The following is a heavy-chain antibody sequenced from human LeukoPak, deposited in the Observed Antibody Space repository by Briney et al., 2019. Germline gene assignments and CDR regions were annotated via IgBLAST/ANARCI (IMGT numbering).Heavy chain of an antibody. Sequence: SGTLSLTCAVSGGSISSSNWWSWVRQPPGKGLEWIGEIYHSGSTNYNPSLKSRVTISVDTSKNQFSLKLSSVTAADTAVYYCAVGNYFYYYYMDVWGKGTTVTVSS. D-gene: IGHD2/OR15-2a*01. CDR3: AVGNYFYYYYMDV. J-gene: IGHJ6*03. CDR2: IYHSGST. V-gene: IGHV4-4*02. CDR1: GGSISSSNW.